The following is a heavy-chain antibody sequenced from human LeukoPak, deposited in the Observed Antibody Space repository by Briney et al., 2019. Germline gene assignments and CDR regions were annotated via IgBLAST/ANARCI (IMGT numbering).Heavy chain of an antibody. Sequence: GKSLRLSCAASGLTLSSFGMHWVRQAPGKGLEWVAHIWYDGSNIYYADSVKGRFTVSRDNSKNTVYLQMNSLRAEDTAVYYCAKDFVDYYDGSGYPLHAFDIWGQGTTVTVSS. J-gene: IGHJ3*02. CDR2: IWYDGSNI. CDR3: AKDFVDYYDGSGYPLHAFDI. V-gene: IGHV3-33*06. CDR1: GLTLSSFG. D-gene: IGHD3-22*01.